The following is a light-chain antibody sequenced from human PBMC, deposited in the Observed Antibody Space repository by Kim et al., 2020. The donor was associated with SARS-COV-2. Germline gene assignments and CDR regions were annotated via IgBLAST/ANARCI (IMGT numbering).Light chain of an antibody. CDR3: ETWDSNIQV. Sequence: SSVKLTCTLSSGDSNYFNAWHQHQPGKAPRFLMKVEGSGSYNKGGGVPDRFSGSRSGTDRYLIISNLQSEDEADYYCETWDSNIQVFGGGTQLTVL. CDR2: VEGSGSY. V-gene: IGLV4-60*03. CDR1: SGDSNYF. J-gene: IGLJ3*02.